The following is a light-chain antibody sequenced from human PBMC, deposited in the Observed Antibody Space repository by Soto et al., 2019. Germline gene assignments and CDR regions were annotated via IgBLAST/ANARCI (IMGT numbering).Light chain of an antibody. Sequence: DIQMTQFPSTLSASVGDRVTITCRASESISSWLAWYQQKPGKAPKILIYKASTLQSGVPSRFTGSGSGKEFTLTISLLQPDDFATYYCQHYSVFPLTFGGGTKVEIK. V-gene: IGKV1-5*03. CDR2: KAS. J-gene: IGKJ4*01. CDR1: ESISSW. CDR3: QHYSVFPLT.